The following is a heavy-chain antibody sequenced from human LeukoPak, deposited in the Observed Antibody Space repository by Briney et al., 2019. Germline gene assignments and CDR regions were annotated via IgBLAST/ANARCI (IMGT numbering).Heavy chain of an antibody. CDR2: INHSGST. J-gene: IGHJ6*04. D-gene: IGHD3-10*01. V-gene: IGHV4-34*01. Sequence: SETLSLTCAVYGGSFSDYYWSWIRQPPGKGLEWIGEINHSGSTSYNPSLKSRVTISIDTSKNQFSLKLSSVTAADTAVYYCTSPSVAGSQRPYGMDVWGKGTMVTVSS. CDR3: TSPSVAGSQRPYGMDV. CDR1: GGSFSDYY.